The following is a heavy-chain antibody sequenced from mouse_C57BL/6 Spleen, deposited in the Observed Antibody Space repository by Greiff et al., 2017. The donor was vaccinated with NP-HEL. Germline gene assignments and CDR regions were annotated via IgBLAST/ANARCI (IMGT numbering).Heavy chain of an antibody. CDR2: ISSGSSTI. CDR3: AKTDYDDYFDY. CDR1: GFTFSDYG. Sequence: EVHLVESGGGLVKPGGSLKLSCAASGFTFSDYGMHWVRQAPEKGLEWVAYISSGSSTIYYADTVKGRFTISRDNAKNTLFLQMTSLRSEDTAMYYCAKTDYDDYFDYWGQGTTLTVSS. D-gene: IGHD2-4*01. J-gene: IGHJ2*01. V-gene: IGHV5-17*01.